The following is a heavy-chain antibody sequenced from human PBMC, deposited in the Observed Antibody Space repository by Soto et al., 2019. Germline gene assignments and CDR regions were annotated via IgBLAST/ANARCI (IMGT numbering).Heavy chain of an antibody. V-gene: IGHV3-23*01. CDR1: GFTFSGYA. J-gene: IGHJ5*02. Sequence: GGSLRLSCAASGFTFSGYAMSWVRQAPGKGLEWVSAISTGGGSTYYADSVKGRFTISRDNSKHTLYLQMSSLRSEDTAVYYCAKPAVLQAGGYCSGAGCYPPASWGQGTLVTVSS. D-gene: IGHD2-15*01. CDR3: AKPAVLQAGGYCSGAGCYPPAS. CDR2: ISTGGGST.